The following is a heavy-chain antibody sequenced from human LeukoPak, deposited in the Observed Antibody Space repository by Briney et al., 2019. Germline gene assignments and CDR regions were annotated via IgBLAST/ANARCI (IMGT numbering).Heavy chain of an antibody. CDR3: ARDRSSGWFDP. Sequence: GGSLRLSCAASGFTFSSYAMHWVRQAPGKGLEWVAVISYDGSNKYCADSVKGRFTISRDNSKNTLYLQMNSLRAEDTAVYYCARDRSSGWFDPWGQGTLVTVSS. CDR1: GFTFSSYA. J-gene: IGHJ5*02. CDR2: ISYDGSNK. D-gene: IGHD6-19*01. V-gene: IGHV3-30-3*01.